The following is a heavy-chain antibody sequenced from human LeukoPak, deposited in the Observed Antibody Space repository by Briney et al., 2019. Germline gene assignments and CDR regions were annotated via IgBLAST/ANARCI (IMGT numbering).Heavy chain of an antibody. J-gene: IGHJ5*02. CDR3: AVRGYSSSSGSNWFDP. D-gene: IGHD6-6*01. CDR2: IYWNDDK. Sequence: KESGPTLVKPTQTLTLTCTFSGFSLSTSGVGVGWIRQPPGKALEWLAPIYWNDDKRYSPFLKSRVTITKDTSKNQVVLTMTNMDPVDTATYFCAVRGYSSSSGSNWFDPWGQGTLVTVSS. V-gene: IGHV2-5*01. CDR1: GFSLSTSGVG.